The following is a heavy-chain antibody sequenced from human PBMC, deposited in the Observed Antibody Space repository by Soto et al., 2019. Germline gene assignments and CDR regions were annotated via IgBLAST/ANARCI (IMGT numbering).Heavy chain of an antibody. CDR3: ARGGGSVSPTYYYYGMDV. CDR2: IYHSGST. CDR1: GGSISSGGYS. Sequence: PSETLSLTCAVSGGSISSGGYSWSWIRQSPGKGLEWIGYIYHSGSTYYNPSLKSRVTISVDRSKNQFSLKLSSVTAADTAVYCYARGGGSVSPTYYYYGMDVWGQGTTVTVSS. J-gene: IGHJ6*02. V-gene: IGHV4-30-2*06. D-gene: IGHD3-10*01.